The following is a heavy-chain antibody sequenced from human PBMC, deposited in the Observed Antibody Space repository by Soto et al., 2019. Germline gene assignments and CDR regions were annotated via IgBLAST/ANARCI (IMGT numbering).Heavy chain of an antibody. CDR2: ISYDGSNK. CDR1: GFTFSSYG. CDR3: AKGRLQWLPDAFDI. D-gene: IGHD6-19*01. V-gene: IGHV3-30*18. J-gene: IGHJ3*02. Sequence: QVQLVESGGGVVQPGRSLRLSCAASGFTFSSYGMHWVRQAPGRGLEWVAVISYDGSNKYYADSVKGRFTISRDNSKNTLYLQMNSLRGEDTAVYYCAKGRLQWLPDAFDIWGLGTMVTVSS.